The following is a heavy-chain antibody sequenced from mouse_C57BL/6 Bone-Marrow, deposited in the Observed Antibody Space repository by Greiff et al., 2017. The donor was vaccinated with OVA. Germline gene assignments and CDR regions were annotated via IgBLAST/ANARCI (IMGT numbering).Heavy chain of an antibody. J-gene: IGHJ2*01. CDR1: GYTFTSYW. CDR2: INPSNGGT. V-gene: IGHV1-53*01. D-gene: IGHD2-4*01. Sequence: VQLQESGTELVKPGASVKLSCKASGYTFTSYWMHWVKQRPGQGLEWIGNINPSNGGTNYNEKFKSKATLTVDKSSSTAYMQLSSLTSEDSAVYEFAKRGLRRYYFDYWGQGTTLTVSS. CDR3: AKRGLRRYYFDY.